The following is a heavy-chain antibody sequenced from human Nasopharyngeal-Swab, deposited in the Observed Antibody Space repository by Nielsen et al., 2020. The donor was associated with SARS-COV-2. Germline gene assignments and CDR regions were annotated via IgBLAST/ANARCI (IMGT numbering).Heavy chain of an antibody. CDR2: ISWNSGSI. D-gene: IGHD2-2*03. V-gene: IGHV3-9*01. Sequence: IRQPPGKGLEWVSGISWNSGSICYADSVKGRFTISRDNAKNSLYLQMNSLRAEDTALYYCAKWDGYCSSTSCYNWFDPWGQGTLVTVSS. CDR3: AKWDGYCSSTSCYNWFDP. J-gene: IGHJ5*02.